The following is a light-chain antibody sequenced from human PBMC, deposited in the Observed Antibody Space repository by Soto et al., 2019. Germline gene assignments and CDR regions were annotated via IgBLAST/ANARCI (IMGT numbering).Light chain of an antibody. CDR2: AVS. Sequence: QSPLTQPASVSGSPGQSITISCSGTSSDIGSYEHVACYQQFPGKSPKLIIYAVSDRPSGVSDRFSGSKSGISVSLTISGLQTEDEADYYCSSYTSSSTFYVFGTGTKVTVL. J-gene: IGLJ1*01. CDR1: SSDIGSYEH. CDR3: SSYTSSSTFYV. V-gene: IGLV2-14*03.